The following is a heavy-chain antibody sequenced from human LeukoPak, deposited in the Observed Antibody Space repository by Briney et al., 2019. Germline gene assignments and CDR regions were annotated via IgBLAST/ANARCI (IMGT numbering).Heavy chain of an antibody. CDR1: GGFISSSPYY. Sequence: PSETLSLTCTVFGGFISSSPYYWGWIRQPPGKGLEWIASIYYSGSTYYNPSLESRVTISVDTSKNQFSLKLTSVPAADTVVYFCARHNWNGGFDYWGQGTLVTVSS. CDR2: IYYSGST. CDR3: ARHNWNGGFDY. V-gene: IGHV4-39*01. D-gene: IGHD1-20*01. J-gene: IGHJ4*02.